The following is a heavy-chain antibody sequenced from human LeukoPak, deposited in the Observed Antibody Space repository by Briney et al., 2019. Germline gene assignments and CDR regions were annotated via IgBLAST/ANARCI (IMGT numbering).Heavy chain of an antibody. Sequence: PGGSLRLSCAASGFTFSNYAMSWVRQAPGKGLEWVSTISGSGGSTYYADSVKGRFTISRDNSKNTLYLQMYSLRAEDTAAYYCAKGSRAQGYYFDFWGQGTLVTVSS. J-gene: IGHJ4*02. V-gene: IGHV3-23*01. D-gene: IGHD3-10*01. CDR2: ISGSGGST. CDR1: GFTFSNYA. CDR3: AKGSRAQGYYFDF.